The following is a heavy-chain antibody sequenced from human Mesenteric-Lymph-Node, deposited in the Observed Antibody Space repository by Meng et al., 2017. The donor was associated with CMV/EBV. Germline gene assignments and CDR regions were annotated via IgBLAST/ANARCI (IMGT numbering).Heavy chain of an antibody. V-gene: IGHV3-7*01. CDR1: GFTFSSYW. CDR3: ALQVHKLEPFDY. CDR2: IKQDGSEK. J-gene: IGHJ4*02. Sequence: GESLKISCAASGFTFSSYWMSWVRQAPGKGLEWVANIKQDGSEKYYVDSVKGRFTISRDNAKNSLYLQMNSLRAEDTAVYYCALQVHKLEPFDYWGQGTRVTVSS. D-gene: IGHD1-1*01.